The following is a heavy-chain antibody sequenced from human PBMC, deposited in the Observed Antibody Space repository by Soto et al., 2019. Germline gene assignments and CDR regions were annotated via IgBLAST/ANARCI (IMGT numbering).Heavy chain of an antibody. CDR3: ARVGRYSGYDFPYYYGMDV. D-gene: IGHD5-12*01. CDR2: IIPIFGTA. V-gene: IGHV1-69*06. J-gene: IGHJ6*02. CDR1: GGTFSSYA. Sequence: QVQLVQSGAEVKKPGSSVKVSCKASGGTFSSYAISWVRQAPGQVLEWMGGIIPIFGTANYAQKFQGRVTITADKSTSTAYMELSSVGSEDTAVYYCARVGRYSGYDFPYYYGMDVWGQGTTVTVSS.